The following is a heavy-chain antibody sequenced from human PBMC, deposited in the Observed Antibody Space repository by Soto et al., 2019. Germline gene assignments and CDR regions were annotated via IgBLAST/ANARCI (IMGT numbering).Heavy chain of an antibody. CDR1: GGSISGYY. D-gene: IGHD6-19*01. V-gene: IGHV4-59*01. CDR2: IYYRGST. Sequence: PSETLSLTCTVSGGSISGYYWSWIRQSPGKGLEYIGYIYYRGSTNYNPSLKSRVTMSVDTSRNQFSLKVNSMTAADTAVYYCARQQLLTFYYALDVWGQGTTVTVSS. CDR3: ARQQLLTFYYALDV. J-gene: IGHJ6*02.